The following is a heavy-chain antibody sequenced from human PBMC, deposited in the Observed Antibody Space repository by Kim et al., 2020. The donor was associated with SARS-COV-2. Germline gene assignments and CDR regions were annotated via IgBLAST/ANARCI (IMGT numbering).Heavy chain of an antibody. CDR2: INHSGST. V-gene: IGHV4-34*01. D-gene: IGHD6-13*01. Sequence: SETLSLTCAVYGGSFSGYYWSWIRQPPGKGLEWIGEINHSGSTNYNPSLKSRVTISVDTSKNQFSLKLSSVTAADTAVYYCARGAEGGIHSSSWYYFDYWGQGTLVTVSS. CDR1: GGSFSGYY. CDR3: ARGAEGGIHSSSWYYFDY. J-gene: IGHJ4*02.